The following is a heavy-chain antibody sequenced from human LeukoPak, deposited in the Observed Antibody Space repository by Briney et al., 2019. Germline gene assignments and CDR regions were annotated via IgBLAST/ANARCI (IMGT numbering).Heavy chain of an antibody. J-gene: IGHJ4*02. CDR3: ARNGYSYGPFDY. CDR2: IYYSGST. CDR1: GGSISSYY. V-gene: IGHV4-59*01. D-gene: IGHD5-18*01. Sequence: SETPSLTCTVSGGSISSYYWSWIRQPPGKGLEWIGYIYYSGSTNYNPSLKSRVTISVDTSKNQFSLKVSSVTAADTAVYYCARNGYSYGPFDYWGQGTLVTVSS.